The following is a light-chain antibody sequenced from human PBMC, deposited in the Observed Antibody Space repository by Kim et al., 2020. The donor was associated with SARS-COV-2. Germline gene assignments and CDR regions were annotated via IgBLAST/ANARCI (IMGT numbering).Light chain of an antibody. CDR3: LQDYTYPLT. CDR1: QAIRSD. V-gene: IGKV1-6*01. CDR2: GAS. J-gene: IGKJ4*01. Sequence: GASVTITCRASQAIRSDLAWYQQKPGTSPKLLIYGASSLQRGVPSRFSGRGSGSDFTLTITSLQPEDFATYYCLQDYTYPLTFGGGTKVDIK.